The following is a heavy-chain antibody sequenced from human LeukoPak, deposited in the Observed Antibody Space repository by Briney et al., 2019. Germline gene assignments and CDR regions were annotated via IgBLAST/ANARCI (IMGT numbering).Heavy chain of an antibody. Sequence: PSETLSLTCTVSHVSISTYYWSWIRQPPGKGLEWMGYIHYSGSTNYNPSLRSRVTISVDTSKNQFSLKLSSVTAADTAVYYCARYYYGGYFFDYWGQGTLVTVSS. CDR2: IHYSGST. D-gene: IGHD3-10*01. V-gene: IGHV4-59*01. CDR3: ARYYYGGYFFDY. CDR1: HVSISTYY. J-gene: IGHJ4*02.